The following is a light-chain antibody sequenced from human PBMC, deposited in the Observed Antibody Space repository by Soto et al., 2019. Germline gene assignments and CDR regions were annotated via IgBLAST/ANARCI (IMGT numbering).Light chain of an antibody. CDR2: GAS. CDR1: QSISSSD. J-gene: IGKJ2*01. V-gene: IGKV3-20*01. CDR3: QQYGGSPLYT. Sequence: EIVLTQSPGTLSLSPGERATLSCRARQSISSSDLAWYQQKPGQAPRLLIYGASTRATGIPDRFSGSGSGTDFTLTISRLEPEDFAVYYCQQYGGSPLYTFGQGTK.